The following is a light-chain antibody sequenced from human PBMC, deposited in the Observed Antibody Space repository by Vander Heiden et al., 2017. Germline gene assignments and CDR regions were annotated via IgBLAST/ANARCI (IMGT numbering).Light chain of an antibody. V-gene: IGLV2-11*01. CDR1: SSDVSAYKS. J-gene: IGLJ3*02. CDR2: DIN. Sequence: QSALTQPRSVSGSPGQSVTISCTATSSDVSAYKSVSWYQQQAGKAPKLIIYDINKRPSGVPDRFSGSTSGNTASLTISGLQTEYEADYYCCSNTGSYTLVFGGGTKMTVL. CDR3: CSNTGSYTLV.